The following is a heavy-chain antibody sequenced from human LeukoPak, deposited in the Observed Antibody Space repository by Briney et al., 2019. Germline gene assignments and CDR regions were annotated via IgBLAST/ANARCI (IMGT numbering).Heavy chain of an antibody. V-gene: IGHV1-2*02. J-gene: IGHJ6*03. CDR3: ARDLRSSGWSKVWGYYYYYMDV. CDR1: GYTFTSNY. Sequence: ASVKVSRKAFGYTFTSNYMHWVRQAPGQGLEWMGWINPNSGGTNYAQKFQGRVTMTRDTSISTAYMELSRLGSDDTAVYYCARDLRSSGWSKVWGYYYYYMDVWGKGTTVTVSS. D-gene: IGHD6-19*01. CDR2: INPNSGGT.